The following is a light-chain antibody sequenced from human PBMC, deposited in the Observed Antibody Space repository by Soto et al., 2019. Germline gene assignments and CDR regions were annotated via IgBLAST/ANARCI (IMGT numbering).Light chain of an antibody. CDR2: EAS. J-gene: IGKJ1*01. CDR1: QSVSNN. Sequence: EIVLTQSPGTLSLSPGERATLSCRASQSVSNNLAWYQQKPGQAPRLLIYEASIRATGVPARFSGSGYGTEFTLIISSLQSEDFAIYYCQQHDVWPATFGQGTKVDIK. V-gene: IGKV3-15*01. CDR3: QQHDVWPAT.